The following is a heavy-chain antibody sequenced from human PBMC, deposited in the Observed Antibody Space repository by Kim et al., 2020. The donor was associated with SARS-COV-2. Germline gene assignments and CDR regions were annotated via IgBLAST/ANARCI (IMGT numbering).Heavy chain of an antibody. CDR1: GFTFSSYG. V-gene: IGHV3-33*01. CDR3: ARDGSRYYGSGSDFDY. J-gene: IGHJ4*02. Sequence: GGSLRLSCAASGFTFSSYGMHWVRQAPGKGLEWVAVIWYDGSNKYYADSVKGRFTISRDNSKNTLYLQMNSLRAEDTAVYYCARDGSRYYGSGSDFDYWGQGTLVTVSS. D-gene: IGHD3-10*01. CDR2: IWYDGSNK.